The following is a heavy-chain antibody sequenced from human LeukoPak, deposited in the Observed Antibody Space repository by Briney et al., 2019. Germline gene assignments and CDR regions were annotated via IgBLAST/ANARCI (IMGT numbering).Heavy chain of an antibody. V-gene: IGHV4-59*12. CDR1: GGSISSYY. J-gene: IGHJ5*02. CDR3: ARVRLLWVVTAHRKWFDP. Sequence: SETLSLTCSVSGGSISSYYWSWIRQPPGKGLECIGYIYYSGSTNYNPSLKSRVTISVDTSKNQFSLKLSSVTAADTAVYYCARVRLLWVVTAHRKWFDPWGQGTLVTVSS. D-gene: IGHD2-21*02. CDR2: IYYSGST.